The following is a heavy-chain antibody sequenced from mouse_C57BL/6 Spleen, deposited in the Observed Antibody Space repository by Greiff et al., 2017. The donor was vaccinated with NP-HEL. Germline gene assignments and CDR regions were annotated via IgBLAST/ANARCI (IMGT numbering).Heavy chain of an antibody. Sequence: QVQLQQPGAELVKPGASVKLSCTASGYTFTSYWMQWVKQRPGQGLEWIGEIDPSDSYTNYNQKFKGTATLTVDTSSTTAYMQLSSLTSEDSAVYYCATRKTAQAPWCAYWGQGTLVTVSA. V-gene: IGHV1-50*01. CDR3: ATRKTAQAPWCAY. D-gene: IGHD3-2*02. J-gene: IGHJ3*01. CDR1: GYTFTSYW. CDR2: IDPSDSYT.